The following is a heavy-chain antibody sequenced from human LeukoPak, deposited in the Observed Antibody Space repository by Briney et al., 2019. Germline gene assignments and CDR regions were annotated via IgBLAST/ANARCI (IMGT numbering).Heavy chain of an antibody. J-gene: IGHJ4*02. CDR3: ARALVVVAALPDY. CDR2: IYYSGST. CDR1: GGSISSSSYY. V-gene: IGHV4-39*07. Sequence: PSETLSLTCTVSGGSISSSSYYWGWIRQPPGKGLEWIGSIYYSGSTYYNPSLKSRVTISVDTSKNQFSLKLSSVTAADTAVYYCARALVVVAALPDYWGQGTLVTVSS. D-gene: IGHD2-15*01.